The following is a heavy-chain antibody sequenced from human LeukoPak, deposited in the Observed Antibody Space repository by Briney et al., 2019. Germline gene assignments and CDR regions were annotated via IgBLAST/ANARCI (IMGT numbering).Heavy chain of an antibody. Sequence: SETLSLTCTVSAGSIDTYYWSWIRQPPGRGLEWIAYILYTGSTNYNPSLKSRVTISVDTSKNQFSLRLTSVTAADTAVYYCARHPSYYFDYWGQGTLVTVSS. CDR1: AGSIDTYY. CDR2: ILYTGST. V-gene: IGHV4-59*01. J-gene: IGHJ4*02. CDR3: ARHPSYYFDY.